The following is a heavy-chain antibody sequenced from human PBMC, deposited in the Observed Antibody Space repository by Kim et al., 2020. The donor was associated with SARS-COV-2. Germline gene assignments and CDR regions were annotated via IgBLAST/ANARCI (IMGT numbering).Heavy chain of an antibody. V-gene: IGHV4-34*01. D-gene: IGHD3-9*01. CDR2: INHSGST. CDR1: GGSFSGYY. CDR3: ARAQPVRYFDWLSPYYFDY. Sequence: SETLSLTCAVYGGSFSGYYWSWIRQPPGKGLEWIGEINHSGSTNYNPSLKSRVTISVDTSKNQFSLKLSSVTAADTAVYYCARAQPVRYFDWLSPYYFDYWGQGTLVTVSS. J-gene: IGHJ4*02.